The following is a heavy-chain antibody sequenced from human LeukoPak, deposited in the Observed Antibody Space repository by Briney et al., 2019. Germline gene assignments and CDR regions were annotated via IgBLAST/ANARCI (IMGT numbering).Heavy chain of an antibody. CDR2: IYYSGST. V-gene: IGHV4-61*01. CDR1: GGSISSSSYY. CDR3: AREVGATDYFDY. D-gene: IGHD1-26*01. J-gene: IGHJ4*02. Sequence: PETLSLTCTVSGGSISSSSYYWSWIRQPPGKGLEWIGYIYYSGSTNYNPSLKSRVTISVDTSKNQFSLKLSSVTAADTAVYYCAREVGATDYFDYWGQGTLVTVSS.